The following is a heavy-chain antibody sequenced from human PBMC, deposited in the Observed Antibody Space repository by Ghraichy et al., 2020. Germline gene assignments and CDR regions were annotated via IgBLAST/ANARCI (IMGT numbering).Heavy chain of an antibody. CDR1: GFTFSSYA. CDR2: ISGSGGST. Sequence: GGSLRLSCAASGFTFSSYAMSWVRQAPGKGLEWVSAISGSGGSTYYADSVKGRFTISRDNSKNTLYLQMNSLRAEDTAVYYCAKGGLWFRELLWDYWGQGTLVTVSS. J-gene: IGHJ4*02. V-gene: IGHV3-23*01. D-gene: IGHD3-10*01. CDR3: AKGGLWFRELLWDY.